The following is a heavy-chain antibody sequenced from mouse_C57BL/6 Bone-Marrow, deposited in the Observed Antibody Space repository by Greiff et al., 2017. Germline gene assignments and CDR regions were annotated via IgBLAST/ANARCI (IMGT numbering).Heavy chain of an antibody. CDR1: GYTFTSYW. J-gene: IGHJ3*01. V-gene: IGHV1-50*01. CDR3: ASDGYFAWFAY. D-gene: IGHD2-3*01. Sequence: QVQLQQPGAELVKPGASVKLSCKASGYTFTSYWMQWVKQRPGQGLEWIGEIDPSDRYTNYNQKFKGKATLTVDTSSSTAYMQLSSLTSEDSAVYYCASDGYFAWFAYWGQGTLVTVSA. CDR2: IDPSDRYT.